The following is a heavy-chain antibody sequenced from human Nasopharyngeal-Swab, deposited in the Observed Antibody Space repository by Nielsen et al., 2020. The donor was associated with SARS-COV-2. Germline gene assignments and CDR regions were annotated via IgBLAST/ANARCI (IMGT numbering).Heavy chain of an antibody. J-gene: IGHJ6*02. CDR2: ISYDRSNK. CDR3: ARGPGDGMDV. V-gene: IGHV3-30-3*01. Sequence: VRQAPGKGLEWVAVISYDRSNKYYADSVKGRFTISRDNSKNTLYLQMNNLRAEDTAVYYCARGPGDGMDVWGQGTTVTVSS. D-gene: IGHD3-10*01.